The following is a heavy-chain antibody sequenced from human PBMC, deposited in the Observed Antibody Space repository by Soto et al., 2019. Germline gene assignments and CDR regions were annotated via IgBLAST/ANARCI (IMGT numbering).Heavy chain of an antibody. D-gene: IGHD3-3*01. CDR3: ARSSTDFWSGYYIGRHYSYCGMHV. CDR1: GFTFSSHG. Sequence: PGGYLRLSCAVSGFTFSSHGMHWVRQAPGKRLEWVAVIWYDGTNKYYADSVKGRFTISRDNSKNTMYLQMISLRAEDTAVYYCARSSTDFWSGYYIGRHYSYCGMHVRDPGTTGPVSS. V-gene: IGHV3-33*01. CDR2: IWYDGTNK. J-gene: IGHJ6*02.